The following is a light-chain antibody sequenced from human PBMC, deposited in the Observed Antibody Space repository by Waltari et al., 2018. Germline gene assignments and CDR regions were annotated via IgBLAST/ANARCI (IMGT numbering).Light chain of an antibody. CDR3: ASYIPGSTLV. V-gene: IGLV2-14*01. CDR1: SSDVGRYNY. Sequence: QSALTQPASVSGSPGQSITISCTGSSSDVGRYNYVSWYQQFPDRAPKLMIYDVTNRPSGLSNRVAGSKSANTASLTISGLQPEDEADYYCASYIPGSTLVFGGGTKLTVL. CDR2: DVT. J-gene: IGLJ3*02.